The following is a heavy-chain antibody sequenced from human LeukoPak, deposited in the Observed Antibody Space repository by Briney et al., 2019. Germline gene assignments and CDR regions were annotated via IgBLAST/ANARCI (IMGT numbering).Heavy chain of an antibody. Sequence: GGSLRLSCAASGFTFSDYYMSWIRQAPGKGLEWVSYISSSGSTIYYADSVKGRFTISRDNAKNSLYLQMNSLRAEDTAVYYCASEERPGAYSSSWYELGFMSYYYYMDVWGKGTTVTISS. CDR2: ISSSGSTI. J-gene: IGHJ6*03. D-gene: IGHD6-13*01. V-gene: IGHV3-11*01. CDR3: ASEERPGAYSSSWYELGFMSYYYYMDV. CDR1: GFTFSDYY.